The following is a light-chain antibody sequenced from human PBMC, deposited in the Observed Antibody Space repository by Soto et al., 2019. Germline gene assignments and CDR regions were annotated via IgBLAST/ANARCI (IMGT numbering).Light chain of an antibody. V-gene: IGKV4-1*01. CDR2: WAS. CDR1: QSLLANCNNMNC. CDR3: QQRSNWPWT. Sequence: DIVMTQSPASLAVSLGERATIHCKSSQSLLANCNNMNCLAWYQHKPGQPPKMLILWASTRESGVPDRFSGSGSGTDFTLTISSLEPEDFAVYYCQQRSNWPWTFGQGTKVEIK. J-gene: IGKJ1*01.